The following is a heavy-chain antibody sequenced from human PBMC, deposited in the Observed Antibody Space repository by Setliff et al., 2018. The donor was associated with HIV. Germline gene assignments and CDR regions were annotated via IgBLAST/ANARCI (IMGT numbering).Heavy chain of an antibody. V-gene: IGHV5-51*01. Sequence: GESLKISCQVSGYNFTSFWIGWVRQMPGKGLEWMGIIYPGDSDTSYSPSFQGQVSISVDKSVSTAYLQWSRLRASDTAMYYCARHAYGCSNGICYMSDYWGQGTLVTVS. D-gene: IGHD2-8*01. CDR1: GYNFTSFW. J-gene: IGHJ4*02. CDR2: IYPGDSDT. CDR3: ARHAYGCSNGICYMSDY.